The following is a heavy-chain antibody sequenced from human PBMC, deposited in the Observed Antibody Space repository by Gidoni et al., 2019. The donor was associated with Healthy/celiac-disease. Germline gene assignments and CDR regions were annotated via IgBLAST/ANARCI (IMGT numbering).Heavy chain of an antibody. CDR1: GFTFSTYG. Sequence: QVQLVESGGGVVQPGRSLRLSCAASGFTFSTYGMHWVRQAPGKGLEWVAVISYDGSNKNYEDSVKGRFTISRDNSKNTLYLQMNSLRAEDTAVYYCAKDRWGYYDSSGYSYYFDYWGQGTLVTVSS. CDR2: ISYDGSNK. CDR3: AKDRWGYYDSSGYSYYFDY. D-gene: IGHD3-22*01. V-gene: IGHV3-30*18. J-gene: IGHJ4*02.